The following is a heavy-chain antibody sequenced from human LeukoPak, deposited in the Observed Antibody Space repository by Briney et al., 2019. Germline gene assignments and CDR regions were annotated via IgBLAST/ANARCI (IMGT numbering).Heavy chain of an antibody. V-gene: IGHV4-34*01. CDR2: INHSGST. Sequence: KTSETLSLTCAVYGGSFSGYYWSWIRQPPGKGLEWIGEINHSGSTNYNPSLKSRVTISVDTSKNQFSLKLSSVTAADTAVYYCARASPYGSGSYYRYYYYYYYMDVWGKGTTVTISS. CDR3: ARASPYGSGSYYRYYYYYYYMDV. J-gene: IGHJ6*03. D-gene: IGHD3-10*01. CDR1: GGSFSGYY.